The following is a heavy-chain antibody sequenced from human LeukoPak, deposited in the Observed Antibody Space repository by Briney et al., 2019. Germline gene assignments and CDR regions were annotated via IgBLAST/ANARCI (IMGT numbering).Heavy chain of an antibody. Sequence: SETLSLTCAVYGGSFSGYYWSWIRQPPGKGLEWIGEINHSGSTNYNPSLKSRVTISVDTSKNQFSLKLSSVTAADTAVYYCARGDLGSGYLRDDAFDIWGQGTMVTVSS. CDR2: INHSGST. J-gene: IGHJ3*02. CDR1: GGSFSGYY. V-gene: IGHV4-34*01. D-gene: IGHD3-22*01. CDR3: ARGDLGSGYLRDDAFDI.